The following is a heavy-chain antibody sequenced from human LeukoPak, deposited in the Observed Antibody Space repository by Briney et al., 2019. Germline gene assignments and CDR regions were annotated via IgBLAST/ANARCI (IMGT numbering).Heavy chain of an antibody. Sequence: GGSLRLSCAASGFTFSSHGRSWVRQTPGKGLERLANIKQDGSEKYYVDSVKGRFTISRDNAKNSLYLQMNSLTAEDAAVYYCARFAAVSTNFDYWGQGTLVTVSS. D-gene: IGHD6-13*01. CDR1: GFTFSSHG. CDR2: IKQDGSEK. CDR3: ARFAAVSTNFDY. V-gene: IGHV3-7*01. J-gene: IGHJ4*02.